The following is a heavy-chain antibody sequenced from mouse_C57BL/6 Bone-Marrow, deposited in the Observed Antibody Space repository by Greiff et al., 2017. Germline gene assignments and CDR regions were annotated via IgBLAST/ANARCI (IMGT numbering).Heavy chain of an antibody. Sequence: VKLQESGAELVRPGTSVKMSCKASGYTFTNYWIGWAKQRPGHGLEWIGDIYPGGGYTNYNAKFKGKATLTADKSSSTAYMQFSSLTSEDSAIYYCAKIYYYGSSYAMDYWGQGTSVTVSS. J-gene: IGHJ4*01. CDR1: GYTFTNYW. V-gene: IGHV1-63*01. CDR2: IYPGGGYT. CDR3: AKIYYYGSSYAMDY. D-gene: IGHD1-1*01.